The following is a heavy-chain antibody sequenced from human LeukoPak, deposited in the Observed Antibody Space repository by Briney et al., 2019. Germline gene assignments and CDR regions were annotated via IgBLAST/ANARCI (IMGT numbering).Heavy chain of an antibody. Sequence: SETLSLTCAVYGGSFNGYYWSWIRQPPGKGLEWIGEGNHNGGTKYNPSLKSRVTISADSSKNQFFLKLSSVTAADTAVYYCAKNGQGGFSFDPWGQGTLVTVSS. D-gene: IGHD1-26*01. V-gene: IGHV4-34*01. CDR2: GNHNGGT. CDR3: AKNGQGGFSFDP. CDR1: GGSFNGYY. J-gene: IGHJ5*02.